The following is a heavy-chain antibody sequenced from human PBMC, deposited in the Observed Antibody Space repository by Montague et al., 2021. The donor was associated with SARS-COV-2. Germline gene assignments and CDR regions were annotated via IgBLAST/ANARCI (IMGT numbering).Heavy chain of an antibody. V-gene: IGHV3-9*01. D-gene: IGHD3-10*01. CDR1: GFTFDDYA. CDR2: ISWHSGSI. CDR3: AKEDGSGSYYWGVFDY. Sequence: SLRLSCAASGFTFDDYAMHWVRQAPGKGLEWVSGISWHSGSIGYADSVKGRFTISRDNAKNSLYLQMNSLRAEDTALYYCAKEDGSGSYYWGVFDYWGQGTTVTVSS. J-gene: IGHJ4*03.